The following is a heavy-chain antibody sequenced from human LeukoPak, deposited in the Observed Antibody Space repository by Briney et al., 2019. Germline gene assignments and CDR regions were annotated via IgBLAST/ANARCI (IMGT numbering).Heavy chain of an antibody. V-gene: IGHV4-34*01. CDR2: INHSGST. CDR3: ARHPSADYVWGSYRAPYYFDY. J-gene: IGHJ4*02. D-gene: IGHD3-16*02. CDR1: GGSFSGYY. Sequence: SETLSLTCAVYGGSFSGYYWSWIRQPPGKGLEWIGEINHSGSTNYNPSLKSRVTISVDTSKNQFSLKLSSVTAADTAVYYCARHPSADYVWGSYRAPYYFDYWGQGTLVTVSS.